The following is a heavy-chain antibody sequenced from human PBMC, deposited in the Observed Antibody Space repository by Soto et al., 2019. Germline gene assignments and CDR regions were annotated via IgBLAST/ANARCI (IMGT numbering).Heavy chain of an antibody. CDR3: ARDGDIVVVPAAISFRPWFDP. Sequence: ASVKVSCKASGYTFTSYGTSWVRQAPGQGLEWMGWISAYNGNTNYAQKLRGRVTMTTDTSTSTAYMELRSLRSDVTAVYYCARDGDIVVVPAAISFRPWFDPWGQGTLVTVSS. V-gene: IGHV1-18*01. D-gene: IGHD2-2*01. CDR1: GYTFTSYG. CDR2: ISAYNGNT. J-gene: IGHJ5*02.